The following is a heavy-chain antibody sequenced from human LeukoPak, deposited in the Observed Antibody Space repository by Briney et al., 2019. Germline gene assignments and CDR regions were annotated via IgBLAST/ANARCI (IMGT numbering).Heavy chain of an antibody. D-gene: IGHD1-26*01. Sequence: PSETLSLTCAVSGGSISSSNWWSWVRQPPGKGLEWIGEIHHSGSTNYNPSLKSRVTISVDKSRNQFSLKLSSVTAADTAVYYCARDHNGGSYYYYWGQGTLVTVSS. V-gene: IGHV4-4*02. CDR1: GGSISSSNW. CDR3: ARDHNGGSYYYY. CDR2: IHHSGST. J-gene: IGHJ4*02.